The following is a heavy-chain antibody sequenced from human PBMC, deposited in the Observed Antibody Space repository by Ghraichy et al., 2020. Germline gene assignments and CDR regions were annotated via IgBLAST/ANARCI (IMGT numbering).Heavy chain of an antibody. V-gene: IGHV4-30-4*07. D-gene: IGHD4-11*01. Sequence: SETLSLTCAVSGGSISSGGYSWSWIRQPPGKGLEWIGYIYYSGSTYYNPSLKSRVTISVDTSKNQFSLKLSSVTAADTAVYYCARVPPHDYSNYVPFYYYYMDVWGKGTTVTVSS. CDR3: ARVPPHDYSNYVPFYYYYMDV. CDR1: GGSISSGGYS. J-gene: IGHJ6*03. CDR2: IYYSGST.